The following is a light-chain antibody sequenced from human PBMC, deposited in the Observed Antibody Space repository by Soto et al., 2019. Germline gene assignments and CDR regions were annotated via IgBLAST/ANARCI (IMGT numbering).Light chain of an antibody. V-gene: IGKV3-20*01. CDR3: QQYHIYSGT. J-gene: IGKJ1*01. CDR1: QSVSSSY. CDR2: SAS. Sequence: EIVLTQSPGTLSLSPGERATLSCRASQSVSSSYLAWYQQKPGQTPRLLIYSASSRATGIPDRFSGSGSGTDFTLTINSLQPDDFATYYCQQYHIYSGTFGQGTKVDIK.